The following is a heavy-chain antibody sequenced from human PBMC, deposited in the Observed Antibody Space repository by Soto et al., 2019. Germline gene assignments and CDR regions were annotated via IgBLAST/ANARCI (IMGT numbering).Heavy chain of an antibody. D-gene: IGHD6-6*01. Sequence: GGSLSLSCAASGFTLSSYWMGWVRQAPGKGLEWVANIKQDGSEKYYVDSVKGRFTISGDNAKNSLCLQMNSLRAEDTAVYYCARAGSSSFDYWGQGVLVTVSS. V-gene: IGHV3-7*01. CDR3: ARAGSSSFDY. CDR2: IKQDGSEK. CDR1: GFTLSSYW. J-gene: IGHJ4*02.